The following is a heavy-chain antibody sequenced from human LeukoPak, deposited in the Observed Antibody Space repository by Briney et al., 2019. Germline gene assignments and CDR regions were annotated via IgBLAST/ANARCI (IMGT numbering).Heavy chain of an antibody. V-gene: IGHV4-34*01. J-gene: IGHJ4*02. CDR3: ARGNILTGYCFDF. D-gene: IGHD3-9*01. CDR2: IHYTGAT. Sequence: KPSETLSLTCAVYRGSITGYYWSWIRQTPGRGLEWAGEIHYTGATSYNPSLKSRATISTDTSKNQFSLRLSSVTAADTAVYYCARGNILTGYCFDFWGQGALVTVSS. CDR1: RGSITGYY.